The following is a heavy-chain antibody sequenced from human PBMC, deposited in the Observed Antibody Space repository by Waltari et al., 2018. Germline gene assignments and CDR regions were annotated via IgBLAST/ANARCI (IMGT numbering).Heavy chain of an antibody. CDR3: GSGSCSDTDCHERSDVDV. CDR1: SGSISPTKPY. D-gene: IGHD2-15*01. Sequence: QLQLQESGPGLVKPSETLSLTCTVPSGSISPTKPYWLWTRQPPGKGLEWVGLMIYSRGPYYHPSLRSRLTVSLDTSKNQFSLKLTSVTATDTAVYYCGSGSCSDTDCHERSDVDVWGQGTTVTVSS. J-gene: IGHJ6*02. V-gene: IGHV4-39*01. CDR2: MIYSRGP.